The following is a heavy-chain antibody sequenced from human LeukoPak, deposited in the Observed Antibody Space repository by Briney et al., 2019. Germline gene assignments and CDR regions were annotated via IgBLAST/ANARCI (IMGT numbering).Heavy chain of an antibody. CDR3: ARDLANDYSISPRLGEYYFDY. Sequence: ASVKVSCKASGYTFTGYYMHWVLQAPGQGLEWMGRINPNSGGTNYAQKFQGRVTMTRDTSISTAYMELSRLRSDDTAVYYCARDLANDYSISPRLGEYYFDYWGQGTLVTVSS. CDR1: GYTFTGYY. V-gene: IGHV1-2*06. D-gene: IGHD4-11*01. J-gene: IGHJ4*02. CDR2: INPNSGGT.